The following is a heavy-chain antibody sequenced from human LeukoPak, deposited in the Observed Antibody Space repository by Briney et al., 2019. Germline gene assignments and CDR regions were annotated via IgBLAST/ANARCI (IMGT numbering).Heavy chain of an antibody. CDR3: ARDPPDPRRGYSGYDYGNFGY. CDR1: GFTFSSYA. V-gene: IGHV3-30-3*01. CDR2: ISYDGSNK. J-gene: IGHJ4*02. D-gene: IGHD5-12*01. Sequence: GGSLRLSCAASGFTFSSYAMHWVRQAPGKGLEWVAVISYDGSNKYYADSVKGRFTISRDNSKNTLYLQMNSLRAEDTAVYYCARDPPDPRRGYSGYDYGNFGYWGQGTLVTVSS.